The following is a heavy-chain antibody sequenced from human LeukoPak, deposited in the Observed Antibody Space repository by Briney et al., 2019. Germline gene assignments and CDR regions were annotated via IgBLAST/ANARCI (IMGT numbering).Heavy chain of an antibody. D-gene: IGHD2-2*01. CDR3: AKDPAIGQNCFDP. Sequence: PGGSLILSCAASGFTFSSYAMSWVRQAPGKGLEWVSAISGSGYSTYYADSVKGRFTISRDNSKNTLYLQMNSLRAEDTAVYYCAKDPAIGQNCFDPWGQGTLVTVSS. V-gene: IGHV3-23*01. CDR2: ISGSGYST. CDR1: GFTFSSYA. J-gene: IGHJ5*02.